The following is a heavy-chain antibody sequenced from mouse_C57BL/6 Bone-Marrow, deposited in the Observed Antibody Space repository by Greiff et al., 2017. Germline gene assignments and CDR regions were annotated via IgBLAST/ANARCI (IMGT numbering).Heavy chain of an antibody. CDR2: IYPGSGST. Sequence: VHLHQPGAELVKPGASVKMSCKASGYTFTSYWITWVKQRPGQGLEWIGDIYPGSGSTNYNEKFKSKATLTVDTSSSTAYMQLSSLTSEDSAVYYCARPYYSNYWYFDVWGTGTTVTVSS. J-gene: IGHJ1*03. CDR3: ARPYYSNYWYFDV. V-gene: IGHV1-55*01. D-gene: IGHD2-5*01. CDR1: GYTFTSYW.